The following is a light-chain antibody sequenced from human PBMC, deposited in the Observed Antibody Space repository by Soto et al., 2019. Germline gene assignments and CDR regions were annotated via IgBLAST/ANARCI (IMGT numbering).Light chain of an antibody. CDR3: SSHTTTSTLYV. CDR1: SSDVGAYDY. Sequence: QSALTQPASVSGSPGQSITISCTGTSSDVGAYDYVSWYQQHPGKAPKVMIYEVSNRPSGVSTRFSGTKSGNTASLTISGLQAEDEADYYCSSHTTTSTLYVFGTGTKVTVL. CDR2: EVS. J-gene: IGLJ1*01. V-gene: IGLV2-14*01.